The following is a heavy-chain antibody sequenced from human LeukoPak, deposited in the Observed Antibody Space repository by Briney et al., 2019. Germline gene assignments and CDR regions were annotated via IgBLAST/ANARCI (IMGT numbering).Heavy chain of an antibody. CDR1: GYTFTGYY. CDR2: INPNSGGT. CDR3: ARNKRIVVVPAAPNWFDP. Sequence: GASVKVSCKASGYTFTGYYMHWVRQAPGQGLEWMGWINPNSGGTNYAQKFQGRVTMTRDTFISTAYMELSRLRSDDTAVYYCARNKRIVVVPAAPNWFDPWGQGTLVTVSS. V-gene: IGHV1-2*02. J-gene: IGHJ5*02. D-gene: IGHD2-2*01.